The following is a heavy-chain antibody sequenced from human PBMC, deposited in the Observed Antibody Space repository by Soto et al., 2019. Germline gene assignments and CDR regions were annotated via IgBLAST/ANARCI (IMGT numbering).Heavy chain of an antibody. V-gene: IGHV3-20*01. CDR2: INWNGGST. CDR3: ASFSNIPGGPYSSGWILGAFDI. Sequence: GGSLRLSCAASGFTFDDYGMSWVRQAPGKGLEWVSGINWNGGSTGYADSVKGRFTISRDNAKKSLYLQMNSLRAEDTALYHCASFSNIPGGPYSSGWILGAFDIWGQGTMVTVSS. D-gene: IGHD6-19*01. J-gene: IGHJ3*02. CDR1: GFTFDDYG.